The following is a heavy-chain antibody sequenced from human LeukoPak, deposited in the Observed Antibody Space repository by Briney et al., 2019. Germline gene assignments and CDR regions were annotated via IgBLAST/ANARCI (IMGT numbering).Heavy chain of an antibody. CDR1: GFTFSSYA. CDR3: ARDSGYYDSSGYFDY. V-gene: IGHV3-30*04. J-gene: IGHJ4*02. CDR2: TSYDGSNK. D-gene: IGHD3-22*01. Sequence: GGSLRLSCAASGFTFSSYAMHWVRQAPGKGLEWVAVTSYDGSNKYYADSVKGRFTISRDNSKNTLYLQMNSLRAEDTAVYYCARDSGYYDSSGYFDYWGQGTLVTVSS.